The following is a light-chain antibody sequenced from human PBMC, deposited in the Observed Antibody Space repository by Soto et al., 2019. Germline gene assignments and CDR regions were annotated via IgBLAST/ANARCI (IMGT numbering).Light chain of an antibody. CDR3: QQYGSSPRT. CDR1: QSVNNNY. CDR2: GAS. Sequence: EIVLTQSPGTLSLSPGERATLSCRASQSVNNNYLAWYQQKPDQAPRLLIYGASRRATGIPDKFGGSGSGTDFTLTISRLEPEDFAMYYCQQYGSSPRTFGQGTKVEIK. V-gene: IGKV3-20*01. J-gene: IGKJ1*01.